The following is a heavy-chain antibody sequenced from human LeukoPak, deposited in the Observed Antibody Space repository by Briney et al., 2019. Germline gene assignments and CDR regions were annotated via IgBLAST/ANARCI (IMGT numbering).Heavy chain of an antibody. CDR1: GITFSTYW. CDR2: INGDGRNT. V-gene: IGHV3-74*01. D-gene: IGHD1-26*01. Sequence: GGSLRLSCAASGITFSTYWMHWVRQAPGEGLVWVSHINGDGRNTNYADSVKGRFTISRDNAKNTLYLQMNSLRAEDTAVYYCAREEGATDYWGQGTLVTVSS. J-gene: IGHJ4*02. CDR3: AREEGATDY.